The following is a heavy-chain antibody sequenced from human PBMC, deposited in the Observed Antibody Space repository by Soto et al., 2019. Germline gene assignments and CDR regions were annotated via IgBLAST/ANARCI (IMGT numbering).Heavy chain of an antibody. CDR3: AKDRKSPDYDFWSGYLAHWFDP. J-gene: IGHJ5*02. CDR2: ISGSGGST. Sequence: GGSLRLSCAASGFTFSSYAMSWVRQAPGKGLEWVPAISGSGGSTYYADSVKGRFTISRDNSKNTLYLQMNSLRAEDTAVYYCAKDRKSPDYDFWSGYLAHWFDPWGQGTLVTVSS. V-gene: IGHV3-23*01. D-gene: IGHD3-3*01. CDR1: GFTFSSYA.